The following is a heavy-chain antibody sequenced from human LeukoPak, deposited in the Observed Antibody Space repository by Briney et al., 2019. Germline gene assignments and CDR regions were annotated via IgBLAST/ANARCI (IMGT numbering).Heavy chain of an antibody. CDR3: VRGVGGDSRFDP. CDR2: INSDGSST. Sequence: GGSLRLSCAASGFTVSKYDMHWVRQAPGKGLVWVSRINSDGSSTRYADSVKGRFTISRDNAKNTLYLQMNSLRAEDTAVYYCVRGVGGDSRFDPWGQGTLVTVSS. CDR1: GFTVSKYD. J-gene: IGHJ5*02. V-gene: IGHV3-74*01. D-gene: IGHD1-26*01.